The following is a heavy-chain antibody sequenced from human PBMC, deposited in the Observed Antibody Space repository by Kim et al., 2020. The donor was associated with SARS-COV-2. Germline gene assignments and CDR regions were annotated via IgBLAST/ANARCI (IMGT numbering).Heavy chain of an antibody. D-gene: IGHD3-10*01. V-gene: IGHV1-46*01. CDR2: INPNIAST. CDR1: GYTFTNNY. Sequence: ASVKVSCKASGYTFTNNYIHWVRQAPGQGLEWMGIINPNIASTGYAQKFQGRVTMTRDTSTSTVYMELSSLTSEDTAVYYCARGLSGSGNYSPFDFWGQG. CDR3: ARGLSGSGNYSPFDF. J-gene: IGHJ4*02.